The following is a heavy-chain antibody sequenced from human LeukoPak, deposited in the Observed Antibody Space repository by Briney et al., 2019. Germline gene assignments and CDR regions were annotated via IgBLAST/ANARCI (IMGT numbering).Heavy chain of an antibody. CDR1: GLTLNNAW. J-gene: IGHJ1*01. V-gene: IGHV3-48*03. CDR2: ISRSGTTM. D-gene: IGHD3-22*01. Sequence: GGSLRLSCAASGLTLNNAWMNWVRQAPGKGLEWVSYISRSGTTMYHADSVKGRFTISRDNAKNSLHLQMNSLRGEDTAVYYCARGGNYYDSSGYYFGYFRHWGQGTLVTVSS. CDR3: ARGGNYYDSSGYYFGYFRH.